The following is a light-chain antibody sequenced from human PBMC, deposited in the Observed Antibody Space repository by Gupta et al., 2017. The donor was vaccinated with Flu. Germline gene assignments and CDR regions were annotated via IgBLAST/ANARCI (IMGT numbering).Light chain of an antibody. CDR3: SSYAGSNNFV. CDR1: SSDVGGYNY. V-gene: IGLV2-8*01. CDR2: EVS. Sequence: SSDVGGYNYVSWYQEYPGKAPKLMIYEVSKRPSGVPDRFSGSKSGNTASLTVSGLQAEDGADYYCSSYAGSNNFVFGGGTKLTVL. J-gene: IGLJ3*02.